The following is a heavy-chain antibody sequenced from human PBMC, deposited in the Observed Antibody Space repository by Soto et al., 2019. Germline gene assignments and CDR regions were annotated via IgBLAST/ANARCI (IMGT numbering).Heavy chain of an antibody. D-gene: IGHD3-10*01. V-gene: IGHV3-30-3*01. Sequence: QVQLVETGGGVVQPGRSLRLSCAASGFTFSSYAMHWVRQAPGKGLEWVAVISYDGSNKYYADSVKGRFTISRDNSKNTLYLQMNSLRAEDTAVYYCARGLATTGPGSYGTFDYWGQGTLVTVSS. CDR1: GFTFSSYA. CDR3: ARGLATTGPGSYGTFDY. CDR2: ISYDGSNK. J-gene: IGHJ4*02.